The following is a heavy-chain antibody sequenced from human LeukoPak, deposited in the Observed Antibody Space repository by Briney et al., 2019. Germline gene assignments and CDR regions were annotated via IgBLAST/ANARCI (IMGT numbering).Heavy chain of an antibody. CDR3: ARVRGVGAIFDY. D-gene: IGHD3-10*01. J-gene: IGHJ4*02. CDR1: NYSFTSYG. V-gene: IGHV1-2*02. Sequence: VASVKVSCKASNYSFTSYGISWVRQAPGQGLEWMGWIDPNSGGTNYAQKFQGRVTMTRDTSISTAYMELSRLRSDDTAVYYCARVRGVGAIFDYWGQGTLVTVSS. CDR2: IDPNSGGT.